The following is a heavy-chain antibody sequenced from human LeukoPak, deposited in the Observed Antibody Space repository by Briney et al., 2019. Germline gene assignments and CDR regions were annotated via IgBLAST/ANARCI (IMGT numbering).Heavy chain of an antibody. D-gene: IGHD3-10*01. V-gene: IGHV3-23*01. CDR1: GFTSSSYA. Sequence: GGSLRLSCAASGFTSSSYAMSWVRQAPGKGLEWVSTISGSGAYTYYADSVKGRFTISRDNSKNTLYPQMNSLRAEDTAVYYCAKYLASGSYYKLPHWGQGTLVTVSS. CDR3: AKYLASGSYYKLPH. J-gene: IGHJ1*01. CDR2: ISGSGAYT.